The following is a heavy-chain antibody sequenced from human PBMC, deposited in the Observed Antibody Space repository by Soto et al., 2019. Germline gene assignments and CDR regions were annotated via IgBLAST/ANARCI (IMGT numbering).Heavy chain of an antibody. CDR1: GVSIRSNVYY. CDR2: GSYSGNT. Sequence: QLRLQESGPGKVKPSETLSLICTVSGVSIRSNVYYWGWIRQSPGKGLEWIGTGSYSGNTFYNPSRRSRVTXPXXXSXXQFSLGLSSVTPAEPAVYYCAGWVGGWRKGTWLGPGGQGTLVTVSS. J-gene: IGHJ5*02. CDR3: AGWVGGWRKGTWLGP. D-gene: IGHD6-19*01. V-gene: IGHV4-39*01.